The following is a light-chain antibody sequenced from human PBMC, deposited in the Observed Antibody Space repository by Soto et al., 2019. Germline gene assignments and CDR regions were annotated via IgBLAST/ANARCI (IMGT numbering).Light chain of an antibody. J-gene: IGLJ2*01. Sequence: QSVLTQPPSASGTPGQRVTISCSGSSYNIGSNYVYWFQQLPGTAPKLLIYRNNQRPSGVPDRFSGSKSGTSASLAISGLRSEDETDYYCAAWDDSRSGHVVFGGGTKLTVL. CDR3: AAWDDSRSGHVV. CDR2: RNN. CDR1: SYNIGSNY. V-gene: IGLV1-47*01.